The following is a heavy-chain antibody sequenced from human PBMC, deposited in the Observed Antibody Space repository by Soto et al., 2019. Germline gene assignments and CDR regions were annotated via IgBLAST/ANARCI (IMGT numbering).Heavy chain of an antibody. CDR2: IYPGDSDT. J-gene: IGHJ4*02. Sequence: PGESLKISCKGSGYSFTNHWIGWVCQMPGKGLEWMGIIYPGDSDTRYSPSFEGQVTFSVDKSTNTAYLQWSSLKASDTARYYCARHFSSNWCYFDYWGQGTLVTVSS. CDR1: GYSFTNHW. CDR3: ARHFSSNWCYFDY. V-gene: IGHV5-51*01. D-gene: IGHD6-13*01.